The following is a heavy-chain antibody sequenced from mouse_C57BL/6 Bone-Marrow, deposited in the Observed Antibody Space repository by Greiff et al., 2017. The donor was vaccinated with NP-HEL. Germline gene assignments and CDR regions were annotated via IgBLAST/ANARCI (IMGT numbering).Heavy chain of an antibody. CDR3: ARGATVVATGYYAMDY. J-gene: IGHJ4*01. Sequence: VQLQQSGPELVKPGASVKMSCKASGYTFTDYNMHWVKQSHGKSLEWIGYINPNNGGTSYNQKVKGKATLTVNKSSSTAYMELRSLTSEDSAVYYCARGATVVATGYYAMDYWGQGTSVTVSS. D-gene: IGHD1-1*01. CDR1: GYTFTDYN. V-gene: IGHV1-22*01. CDR2: INPNNGGT.